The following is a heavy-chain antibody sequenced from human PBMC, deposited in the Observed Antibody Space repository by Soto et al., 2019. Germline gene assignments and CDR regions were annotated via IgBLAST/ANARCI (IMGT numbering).Heavy chain of an antibody. CDR1: GGSFSSYY. D-gene: IGHD2-21*02. CDR3: ARSLGDYHYYYYMDV. J-gene: IGHJ6*03. V-gene: IGHV4-59*01. CDR2: VYYSGST. Sequence: PSETLSLTCTVSGGSFSSYYWSWIRQPPGKGLEWIGYVYYSGSTNYNPSLKSRVTISVDTSKNQFSLKLSSVTAADTAVYYCARSLGDYHYYYYMDVWGKGTTVTVSS.